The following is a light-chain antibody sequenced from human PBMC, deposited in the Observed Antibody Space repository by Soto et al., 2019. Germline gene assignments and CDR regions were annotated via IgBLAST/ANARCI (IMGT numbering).Light chain of an antibody. CDR1: SSNIGSNT. CDR3: AAWDDSLNGL. Sequence: QSVLTQPPSASGTPGQRVIISCSGSSSNIGSNTVNWYQHLPGTAPKLLIYNNHQRPSGVPDRFSGSKSGTSASLAISGLQSEDEADYYCAAWDDSLNGLFGGGTELTVL. J-gene: IGLJ2*01. V-gene: IGLV1-44*01. CDR2: NNH.